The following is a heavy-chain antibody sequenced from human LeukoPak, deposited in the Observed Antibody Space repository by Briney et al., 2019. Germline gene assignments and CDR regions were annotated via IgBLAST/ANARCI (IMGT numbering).Heavy chain of an antibody. V-gene: IGHV3-30*18. D-gene: IGHD4-11*01. CDR1: GFTFSSYG. J-gene: IGHJ4*02. CDR3: AKLMTTVTNYFDY. CDR2: ISYDGSNK. Sequence: GGSLRFSCAASGFTFSSYGMHWVRQAPGKGLEWVAVISYDGSNKYYADSVKGRFTISRDNSKNTLYLQMNSLRAEDTAVYYCAKLMTTVTNYFDYWGQGTLVTVSS.